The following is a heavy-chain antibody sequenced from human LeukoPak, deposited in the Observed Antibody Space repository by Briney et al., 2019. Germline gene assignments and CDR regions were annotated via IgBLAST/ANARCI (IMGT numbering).Heavy chain of an antibody. Sequence: GASVKLSCKASGYPFTDYYIHWVRQAPGQGLEWMGWINPNSGDTKYAQTFKVRVTMTRGTSIKTAYMEGTVLGSEDTAVYYCARGSALAWDRHPFDYWGQGTLVTVSS. D-gene: IGHD1-26*01. CDR1: GYPFTDYY. J-gene: IGHJ4*02. V-gene: IGHV1-2*02. CDR2: INPNSGDT. CDR3: ARGSALAWDRHPFDY.